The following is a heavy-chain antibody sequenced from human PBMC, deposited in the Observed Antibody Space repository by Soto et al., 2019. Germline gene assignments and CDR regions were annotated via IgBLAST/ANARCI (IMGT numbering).Heavy chain of an antibody. CDR2: ISSSSSTI. J-gene: IGHJ6*03. CDR3: GALKFYYYYMDV. CDR1: GFTFSSYS. Sequence: PGGSLRLSCAASGFTFSSYSMNWVRQAPGKGLEWVSYISSSSSTIYYADSVKGRFTISRDDAKNSLYLQMNSLRAEDTAVYYCGALKFYYYYMDVWGKGTTVTVSS. V-gene: IGHV3-48*01. D-gene: IGHD1-26*01.